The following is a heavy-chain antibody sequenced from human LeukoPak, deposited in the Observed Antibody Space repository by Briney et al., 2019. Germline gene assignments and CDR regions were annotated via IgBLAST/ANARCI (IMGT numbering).Heavy chain of an antibody. V-gene: IGHV4-59*01. CDR3: ASGITFGGVIVPGV. CDR1: GGSISSYY. CDR2: IYYSGST. Sequence: SETLSLTCTVSGGSISSYYWSWIRQPPGKGLEWIGYIYYSGSTNYNPSLKSRVTISVDTCKKQFSLKLSSVTAADTAVYYCASGITFGGVIVPGVWGQGTLVTVSS. D-gene: IGHD3-16*02. J-gene: IGHJ4*02.